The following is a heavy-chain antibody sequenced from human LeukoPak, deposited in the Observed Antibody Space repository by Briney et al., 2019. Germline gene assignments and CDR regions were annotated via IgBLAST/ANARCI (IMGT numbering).Heavy chain of an antibody. CDR2: INPNSGGT. CDR3: ARVECGGSCAKSFDY. J-gene: IGHJ4*02. Sequence: GASVKVSCKASGYTLTGYYMHGVLQAPGQGLEWMGWINPNSGGTNYAQKFQGRVTMTRDTSISTAYMELSRLRSDDTAVYYCARVECGGSCAKSFDYWGQGTLVTVSS. CDR1: GYTLTGYY. D-gene: IGHD2-15*01. V-gene: IGHV1-2*03.